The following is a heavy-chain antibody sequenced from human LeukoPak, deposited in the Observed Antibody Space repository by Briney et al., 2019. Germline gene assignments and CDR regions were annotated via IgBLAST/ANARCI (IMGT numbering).Heavy chain of an antibody. D-gene: IGHD6-19*01. CDR2: ISPNSGGT. CDR1: GYTFTGYY. J-gene: IGHJ4*02. Sequence: ASVKVSCKASGYTFTGYYMHWVRQAPGQGLEWMGWISPNSGGTNYAQKFQGRVTMTRDTSISTAYMELSRLRSDDTAVYYCASIAVAGTIYFDYWGQGTLVTVSS. V-gene: IGHV1-2*02. CDR3: ASIAVAGTIYFDY.